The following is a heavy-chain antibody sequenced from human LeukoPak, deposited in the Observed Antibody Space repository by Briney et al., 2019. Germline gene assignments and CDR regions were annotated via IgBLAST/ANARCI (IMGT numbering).Heavy chain of an antibody. D-gene: IGHD6-19*01. J-gene: IGHJ4*02. CDR3: RVGFVAGSDYLDY. Sequence: GGSLRLSCAVSGFTFSDHFLDWVRQAPGKGLEWVGRSRNKAKSYTTEYAASVKGRFTISRDDSKNSLYLQMDSLKTEDTAVYCVRVGFVAGSDYLDYWGQGTLVTVSS. CDR2: SRNKAKSYTT. V-gene: IGHV3-72*01. CDR1: GFTFSDHF.